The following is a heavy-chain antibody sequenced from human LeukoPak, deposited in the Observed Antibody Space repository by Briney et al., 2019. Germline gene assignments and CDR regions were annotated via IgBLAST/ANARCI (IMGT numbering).Heavy chain of an antibody. Sequence: GASVKVSCKASGYTFTRYGISWVRQAPGQGLEWMGWISAYNGNTNYAQRLQGRVTMTTDTSTSTAYMELRSLRSDDTAVYYCARDWDEAPLDYWGQGTLVTVSS. CDR1: GYTFTRYG. D-gene: IGHD1-26*01. J-gene: IGHJ4*02. CDR3: ARDWDEAPLDY. CDR2: ISAYNGNT. V-gene: IGHV1-18*01.